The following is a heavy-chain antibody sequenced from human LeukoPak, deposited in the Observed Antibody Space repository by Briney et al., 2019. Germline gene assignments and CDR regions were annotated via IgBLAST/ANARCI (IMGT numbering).Heavy chain of an antibody. CDR2: IWYDGSNK. J-gene: IGHJ4*02. CDR3: ARDSQNYDFWSGYLAPPDY. D-gene: IGHD3-3*01. V-gene: IGHV3-33*08. Sequence: GGSLRLSCAASGFTFSNAWMSWVRQAPGKRLEWVAVIWYDGSNKYYADSVKGRFTISRDNSKNTLYLQMNSLRAEDTAVYYCARDSQNYDFWSGYLAPPDYWGQGTLVTVSS. CDR1: GFTFSNAW.